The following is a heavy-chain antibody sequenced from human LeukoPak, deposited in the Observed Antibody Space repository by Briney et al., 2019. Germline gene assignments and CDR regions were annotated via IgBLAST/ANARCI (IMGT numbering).Heavy chain of an antibody. CDR3: AKVPYSSGSTADY. V-gene: IGHV3-33*06. CDR1: GFTFSSYA. CDR2: IWYDGSNK. Sequence: GGSLRLSCAASGFTFSSYAMHWVRQAPDKGLEWVAVIWYDGSNKYYADSVKGRFTISRDNSKNTLYLQMNSLRAEDTAVYYCAKVPYSSGSTADYWGQGTLVTVSS. D-gene: IGHD6-19*01. J-gene: IGHJ4*02.